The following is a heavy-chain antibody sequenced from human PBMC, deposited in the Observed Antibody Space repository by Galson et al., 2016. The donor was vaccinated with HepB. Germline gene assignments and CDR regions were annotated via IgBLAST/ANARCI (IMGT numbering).Heavy chain of an antibody. V-gene: IGHV3-30*04. J-gene: IGHJ4*02. CDR1: GFTFSSYT. CDR3: ARGPLEGPPDYFDY. D-gene: IGHD5-24*01. Sequence: SLRLSCAASGFTFSSYTMHWVRQAPGKGLEWVAVISHDGRVKYYADSVKGRSTISRDNSKNTLLLHVDSLRHEDTAVYYCARGPLEGPPDYFDYWGQGTLVTVSS. CDR2: ISHDGRVK.